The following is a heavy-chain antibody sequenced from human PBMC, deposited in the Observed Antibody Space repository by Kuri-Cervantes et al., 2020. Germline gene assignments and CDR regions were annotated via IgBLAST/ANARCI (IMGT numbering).Heavy chain of an antibody. CDR1: GFDFSGNG. J-gene: IGHJ6*03. V-gene: IGHV3-30*02. Sequence: GGSLRLSCTASGFDFSGNGMHWVRQAPGKGLEWVAFIQYNGNNKFYTDSVKGRFTVFRDYSKNTLYLQMNSLRPEDTAVYYCARDLAPNYYMDVWGKGTTVTVSS. CDR2: IQYNGNNK. CDR3: ARDLAPNYYMDV.